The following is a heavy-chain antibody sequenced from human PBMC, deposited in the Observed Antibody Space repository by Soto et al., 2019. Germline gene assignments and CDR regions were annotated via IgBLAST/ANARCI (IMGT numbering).Heavy chain of an antibody. CDR2: TRSKAYGGTT. Sequence: GGSLRLSCTASGFTFGDYAMSWFRQAPGKGLEWVGFTRSKAYGGTTEYAASVKGRFTISRDDSKSIAYLQMNSLKTEYTAVYYCFYAMPTLYGSGSIEARYYYGMDVWGQGTTVSVSS. D-gene: IGHD3-10*01. V-gene: IGHV3-49*03. CDR1: GFTFGDYA. CDR3: FYAMPTLYGSGSIEARYYYGMDV. J-gene: IGHJ6*02.